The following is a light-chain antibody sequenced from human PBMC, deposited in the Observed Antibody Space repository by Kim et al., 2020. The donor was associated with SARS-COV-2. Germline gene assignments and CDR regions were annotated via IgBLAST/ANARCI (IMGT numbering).Light chain of an antibody. CDR2: RAS. V-gene: IGKV3-20*01. J-gene: IGKJ2*01. CDR3: QQYGSSPYI. Sequence: EIVLAQSPGTLSLSPGERASLSCRSSQSISNNYLAWYQQVPGQAPRLLIYRASSRATDIPDRFSGSGSGTDFTLTISRLEPEDFAVYYCQQYGSSPYIFGQGTKLEI. CDR1: QSISNNY.